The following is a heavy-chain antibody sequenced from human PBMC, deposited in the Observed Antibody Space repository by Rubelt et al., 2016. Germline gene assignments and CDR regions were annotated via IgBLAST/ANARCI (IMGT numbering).Heavy chain of an antibody. D-gene: IGHD6-6*01. CDR3: ASLSSSSHDAFDI. V-gene: IGHV5-51*01. Sequence: EVQLVQSGAEVKKPGESLKISCKGSGYSFTSYWIGWVRQMPGKGLEWMGLIYTGDSDTRYSPSFQGQVTISADKSISTAYLQWSSLKASDTAMYYCASLSSSSHDAFDIWGQGTMVTVSS. CDR2: IYTGDSDT. CDR1: GYSFTSYW. J-gene: IGHJ3*02.